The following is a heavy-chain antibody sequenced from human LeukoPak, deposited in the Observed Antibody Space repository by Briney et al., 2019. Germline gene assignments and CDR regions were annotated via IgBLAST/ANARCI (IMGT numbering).Heavy chain of an antibody. V-gene: IGHV1-69*13. J-gene: IGHJ4*02. CDR1: GGTFSSYA. Sequence: SVKVSCKASGGTFSSYAISWVRQAPGQGLEWMGGIIPIFGTANYAQKFQGRVTITADESTSTAYMELSSLRSEDTAVYYCARGPVWPYYYDSSGYSFDYWGQGTLVTVSS. CDR2: IIPIFGTA. D-gene: IGHD3-22*01. CDR3: ARGPVWPYYYDSSGYSFDY.